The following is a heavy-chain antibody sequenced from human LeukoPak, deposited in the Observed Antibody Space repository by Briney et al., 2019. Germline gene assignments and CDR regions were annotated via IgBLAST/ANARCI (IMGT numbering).Heavy chain of an antibody. CDR2: ISGSGGST. Sequence: GGPLRLSCAASGFTFSSYAMSWVRQAPGKGLEWISAISGSGGSTYYADSVKGRFTISRDNAKNSLYLQMNSLRAEDTAVYYCARDPIAVAGTDDYWGQGTLVTVSS. J-gene: IGHJ4*02. V-gene: IGHV3-23*01. D-gene: IGHD6-19*01. CDR1: GFTFSSYA. CDR3: ARDPIAVAGTDDY.